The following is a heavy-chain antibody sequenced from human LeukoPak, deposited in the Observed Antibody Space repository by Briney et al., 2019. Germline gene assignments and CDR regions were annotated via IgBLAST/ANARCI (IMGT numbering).Heavy chain of an antibody. CDR1: GDSVSSNSAA. D-gene: IGHD6-19*01. CDR3: ARSNSGWIDY. J-gene: IGHJ4*02. CDR2: TYYRSKWYN. Sequence: SQTLTLTCAISGDSVSSNSAAWDWVRQSPSRGLEWLGSTYYRSKWYNDYAGSVRSRITINPDTSKNWCSLQLNSETPEYTAVCDGARSNSGWIDYWGQGTLVTVSS. V-gene: IGHV6-1*01.